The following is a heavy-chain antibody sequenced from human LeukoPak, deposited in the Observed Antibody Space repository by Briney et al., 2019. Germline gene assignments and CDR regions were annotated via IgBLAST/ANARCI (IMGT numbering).Heavy chain of an antibody. D-gene: IGHD6-13*01. CDR3: ARAPAGTLDF. Sequence: ASVKVSCKASGFTFTNYHMHWLRRAPGQGLEWVGLIRGTGDSPDYAQKFQGRVTVTCDTSTNTLYLELRSLKLEDTAVYYCARAPAGTLDFWGQGTLVTVSS. CDR2: IRGTGDSP. V-gene: IGHV1-46*01. CDR1: GFTFTNYH. J-gene: IGHJ4*02.